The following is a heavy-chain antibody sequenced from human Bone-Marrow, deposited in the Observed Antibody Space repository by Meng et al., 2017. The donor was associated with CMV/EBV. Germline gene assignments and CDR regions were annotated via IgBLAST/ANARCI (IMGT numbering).Heavy chain of an antibody. CDR3: ARAKRDGYNWGLSFDY. CDR1: GGSISSSSYY. V-gene: IGHV4-39*01. J-gene: IGHJ4*02. CDR2: IYYSGST. Sequence: SETLSLTCTVSGGSISSSSYYWGWIRQPPGKGLEWIGSIYYSGSTYYNPSLKSRVTISVDTSKNQFSLKLSSVTAADTAVYYCARAKRDGYNWGLSFDYWGQGPLVTVSS. D-gene: IGHD5-24*01.